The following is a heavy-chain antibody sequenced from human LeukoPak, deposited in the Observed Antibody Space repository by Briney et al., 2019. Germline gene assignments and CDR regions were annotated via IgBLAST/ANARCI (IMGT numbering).Heavy chain of an antibody. Sequence: SVKVSCKASGGTFSSYAISWVRQAPGRGLEWMGGIIPIFGTANYAQKFQGRVTITADESTSTAYMELSSLRSEDTAVYYCARGLAPAAILGQPRTYYYYYYGMDVWGQGTTVTVSS. D-gene: IGHD2-2*02. J-gene: IGHJ6*02. V-gene: IGHV1-69*13. CDR2: IIPIFGTA. CDR3: ARGLAPAAILGQPRTYYYYYYGMDV. CDR1: GGTFSSYA.